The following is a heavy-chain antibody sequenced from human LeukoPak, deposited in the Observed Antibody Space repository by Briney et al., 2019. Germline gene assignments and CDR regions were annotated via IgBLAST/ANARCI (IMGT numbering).Heavy chain of an antibody. Sequence: GGSLRLSCAASGFTFSSYWMHWVRQAPGKGLVWVSRINSDGSSTSYADSVKGRFTISRDNAKNTLYLQMNSLRAEDTAVYYCARDRGPRTGFMVREAYDYWGQGTLVTVSS. CDR1: GFTFSSYW. D-gene: IGHD3-10*01. CDR2: INSDGSST. CDR3: ARDRGPRTGFMVREAYDY. V-gene: IGHV3-74*01. J-gene: IGHJ4*02.